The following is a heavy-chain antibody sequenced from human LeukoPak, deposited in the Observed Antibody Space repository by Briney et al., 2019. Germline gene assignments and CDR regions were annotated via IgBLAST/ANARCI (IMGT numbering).Heavy chain of an antibody. CDR3: ARAKPGGNWFDP. CDR2: INTDGSGK. Sequence: PGVSVRLSCSASGFTFRTNWMQWVRQAPGKGRLWVSRINTDGSGKIYADSVKGRFTISRDNANNPLYLQMNSLRAEDTALYYCARAKPGGNWFDPWGQGTLVTVSS. D-gene: IGHD3-16*01. CDR1: GFTFRTNW. V-gene: IGHV3-74*01. J-gene: IGHJ5*02.